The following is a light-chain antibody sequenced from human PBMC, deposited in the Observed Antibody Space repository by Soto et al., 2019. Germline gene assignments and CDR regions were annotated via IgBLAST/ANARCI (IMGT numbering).Light chain of an antibody. CDR2: TVS. V-gene: IGKV2-40*01. CDR3: MQRIEFPRT. Sequence: DIVMPQTPLSLPVTPGEPASISCGSSQSLLDSDDGNTYLDWYLQKPGQSPQLLIYTVSYRDSGVPDRFSGSGSGTDFTLKISRVEAEDVGVYYCMQRIEFPRTFGGGTKVEIK. J-gene: IGKJ4*01. CDR1: QSLLDSDDGNTY.